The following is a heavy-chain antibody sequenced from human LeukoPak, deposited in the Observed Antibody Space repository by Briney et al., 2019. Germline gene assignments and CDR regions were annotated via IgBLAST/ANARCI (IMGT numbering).Heavy chain of an antibody. CDR1: GFTFSTFG. J-gene: IGHJ4*02. Sequence: GRSLRLSCAASGFTFSTFGMNWVRQAPGKGLEWVSYISTSSSSIYYADSVKGRFTISRDNAKNSLYLQMNSLRDEDTAVYYCATSVSRGQGVLGTVS. CDR3: ATSVS. CDR2: ISTSSSSI. V-gene: IGHV3-48*02.